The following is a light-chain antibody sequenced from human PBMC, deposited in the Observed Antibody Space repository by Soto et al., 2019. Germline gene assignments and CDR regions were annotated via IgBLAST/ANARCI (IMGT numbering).Light chain of an antibody. CDR1: SSDVGAYNY. CDR3: SSYAGSNNLV. Sequence: QSVLTQPPSASGSPGQSVTISCTGTSSDVGAYNYVSWYQQHPGKAPKFMIYEVSKRPSGVPDRFSGSKSGNTASLTVSGLQAEDEADYYCSSYAGSNNLVFGGGTQLTVL. V-gene: IGLV2-8*01. CDR2: EVS. J-gene: IGLJ2*01.